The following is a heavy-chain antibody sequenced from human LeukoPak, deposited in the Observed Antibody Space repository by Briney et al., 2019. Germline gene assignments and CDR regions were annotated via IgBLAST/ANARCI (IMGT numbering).Heavy chain of an antibody. CDR3: ARDPPGLEVAGYDY. Sequence: GGSLRLSCAVSGFDFSTYWMSWVRQAPGKGLEWVANMNQDGSEKYYVDSLKGRFTISRDNAKNSLYLQMNSLRAEDTAVYYCARDPPGLEVAGYDYWGQGTLATVSS. V-gene: IGHV3-7*01. J-gene: IGHJ4*02. CDR2: MNQDGSEK. CDR1: GFDFSTYW. D-gene: IGHD6-19*01.